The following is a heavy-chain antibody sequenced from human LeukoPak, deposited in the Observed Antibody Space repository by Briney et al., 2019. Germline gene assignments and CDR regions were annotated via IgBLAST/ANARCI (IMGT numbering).Heavy chain of an antibody. Sequence: GESLKISCKGSGYSFTSYWIGWVRQMPGKGLEWMGIIYPGDSDTRYSPSFQGQVTISADKPISTAYLQWSSLKASDTAMYYCARQSRGSSGYSEYDYWGQGTLVTVSS. CDR1: GYSFTSYW. D-gene: IGHD3-22*01. CDR2: IYPGDSDT. J-gene: IGHJ4*02. V-gene: IGHV5-51*01. CDR3: ARQSRGSSGYSEYDY.